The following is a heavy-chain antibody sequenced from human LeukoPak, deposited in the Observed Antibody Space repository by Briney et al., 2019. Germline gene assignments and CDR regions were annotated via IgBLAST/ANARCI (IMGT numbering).Heavy chain of an antibody. CDR2: ISYDGSNK. D-gene: IGHD6-6*01. V-gene: IGHV3-30-3*01. J-gene: IGHJ4*02. CDR3: ARERQLARGFDY. CDR1: GFTFSSYA. Sequence: GGSLRLSCAASGFTFSSYAMHWVRQAPGKGLEWVAVISYDGSNKYYADSVKGRFTISRDNSKNTLYLQMNSLRAEDTAVYYCARERQLARGFDYWAREPWSPSPQ.